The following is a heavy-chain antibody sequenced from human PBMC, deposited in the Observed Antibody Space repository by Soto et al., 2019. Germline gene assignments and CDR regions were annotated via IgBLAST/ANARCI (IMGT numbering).Heavy chain of an antibody. Sequence: EVQVVESGGGLVQPGGSLRLSCAASGFTFSNYWMNWVRQAPGKGLEWVATIKEDGSEKHYVDSVKGRFTISRDNAKNSLFLEMNSMGAEDTAVDYCTRAGSRGEFARSFVVAFDIWGQGTMVTVSS. J-gene: IGHJ3*02. V-gene: IGHV3-7*04. CDR2: IKEDGSEK. CDR1: GFTFSNYW. CDR3: TRAGSRGEFARSFVVAFDI. D-gene: IGHD2-21*01.